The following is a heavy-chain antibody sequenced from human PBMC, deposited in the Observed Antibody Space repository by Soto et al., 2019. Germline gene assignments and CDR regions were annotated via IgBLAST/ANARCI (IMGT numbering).Heavy chain of an antibody. D-gene: IGHD6-19*01. Sequence: QVQLVQSGAEVKNPGASVKVSCKASGYTFTSYYMHWVRQAPGQLLEWMGIINPSGGSTSYAQKFQGRVTLTRDTSTSTVYMELSSLRSEDTAVYYCARVDSSGWYNQHWGQGTLVTVSS. J-gene: IGHJ1*01. CDR3: ARVDSSGWYNQH. CDR2: INPSGGST. CDR1: GYTFTSYY. V-gene: IGHV1-46*03.